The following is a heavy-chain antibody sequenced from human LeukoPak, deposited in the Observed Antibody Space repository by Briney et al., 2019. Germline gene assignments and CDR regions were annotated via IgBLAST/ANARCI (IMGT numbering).Heavy chain of an antibody. D-gene: IGHD3-10*01. Sequence: GGSLRLSCAASGLIFYDYAMNWVRQAPGKGLEWVSSISTTGAVTYFADSVKGRFTIARDNYKNTLYLQMNSLRAEDTAVYYCAKDLKNYGRTPLDYWGQGTLVTVSS. CDR3: AKDLKNYGRTPLDY. CDR1: GLIFYDYA. CDR2: ISTTGAVT. J-gene: IGHJ4*02. V-gene: IGHV3-23*01.